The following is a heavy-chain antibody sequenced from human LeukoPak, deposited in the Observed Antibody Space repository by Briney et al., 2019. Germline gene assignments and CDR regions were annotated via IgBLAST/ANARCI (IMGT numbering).Heavy chain of an antibody. Sequence: SETLSLTCSVSGDSIIRTDYYWGWFRQPPGKRLEWIGNVDYRGRAFYNPSLKGRVTVSVDTALLQLSLRLNSVTVADTAIYYCAKHGAPSTNSFADFWGQGTLVTVSS. CDR3: AKHGAPSTNSFADF. CDR2: VDYRGRA. V-gene: IGHV4-39*01. CDR1: GDSIIRTDYY. J-gene: IGHJ4*02. D-gene: IGHD4-23*01.